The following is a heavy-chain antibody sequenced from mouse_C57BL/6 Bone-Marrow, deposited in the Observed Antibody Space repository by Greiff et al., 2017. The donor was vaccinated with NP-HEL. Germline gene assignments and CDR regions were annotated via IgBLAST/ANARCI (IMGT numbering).Heavy chain of an antibody. Sequence: QVQLQQSGAELARPGASVKLSCKASGYTFTSYGISWVKQRTGQGLEWIGEIYPRSGNTYYNEKFKGKATQTADKSSSTAYMELRSLTSEDSAVYFCAREDYYYGSSWYFDVWGTGTTVTVSS. CDR3: AREDYYYGSSWYFDV. CDR2: IYPRSGNT. D-gene: IGHD1-1*01. V-gene: IGHV1-81*01. J-gene: IGHJ1*03. CDR1: GYTFTSYG.